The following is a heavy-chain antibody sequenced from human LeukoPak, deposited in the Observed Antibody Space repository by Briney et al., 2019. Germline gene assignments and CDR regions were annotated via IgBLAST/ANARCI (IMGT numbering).Heavy chain of an antibody. CDR2: IYSGGST. CDR1: GFTVSSNY. D-gene: IGHD3-9*01. J-gene: IGHJ5*02. V-gene: IGHV3-53*01. Sequence: GGSLRLSCAASGFTVSSNYMSWVRQAPGKGLEWVSVIYSGGSTYYADSVKGRFTISRDNAKNSLYLQMNSLRAEDTAVYYCARGWYYDILTGYYSPHSGWFDPWGQGTLVTVSS. CDR3: ARGWYYDILTGYYSPHSGWFDP.